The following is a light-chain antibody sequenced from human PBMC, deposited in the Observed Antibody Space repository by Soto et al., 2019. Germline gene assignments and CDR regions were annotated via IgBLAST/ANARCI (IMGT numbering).Light chain of an antibody. CDR3: QQLNIDSYPIT. CDR1: QGISSF. V-gene: IGKV1-9*01. Sequence: IQLTQSPSSLSASIGDRVTITCRASQGISSFLAWYQQKPGKAPKLLIYAASTLQSGIPSRFSGSGSGTDSTLTISNLQPEDFATYYCQQLNIDSYPITFGQGTRLEIK. CDR2: AAS. J-gene: IGKJ5*01.